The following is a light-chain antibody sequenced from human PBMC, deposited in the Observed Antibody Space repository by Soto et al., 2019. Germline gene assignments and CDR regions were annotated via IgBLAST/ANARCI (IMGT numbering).Light chain of an antibody. V-gene: IGLV2-14*03. CDR3: SSYTTRNTEV. Sequence: QSVLTQPASVSGSPGQSISISCIGTSSVVGAFNYVSWYQHHPGKAPQLIIYDVTSRPSGVSNRFSASKSGNTASLTISGLQAEDEADYYCSSYTTRNTEVFGTGTKVTVL. J-gene: IGLJ1*01. CDR1: SSVVGAFNY. CDR2: DVT.